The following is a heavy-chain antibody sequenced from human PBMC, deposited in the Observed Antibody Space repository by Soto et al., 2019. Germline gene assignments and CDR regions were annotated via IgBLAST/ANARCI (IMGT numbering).Heavy chain of an antibody. J-gene: IGHJ6*02. CDR2: IYYSGST. V-gene: IGHV4-59*01. D-gene: IGHD3-10*01. CDR3: ARGIYGSGNLIYYYGMDV. CDR1: GGSISSYY. Sequence: SETLSLTCTVSGGSISSYYWSWIRQPPGKGLEWIGYIYYSGSTNYNPSLKSRVTISVDTSKNQFSLKLSSVTAADTAVYYCARGIYGSGNLIYYYGMDVWGQGTTVTVSS.